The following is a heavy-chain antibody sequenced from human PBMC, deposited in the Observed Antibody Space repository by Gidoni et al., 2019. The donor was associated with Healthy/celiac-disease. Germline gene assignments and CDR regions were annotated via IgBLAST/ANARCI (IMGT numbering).Heavy chain of an antibody. J-gene: IGHJ6*02. CDR2: MNPNSGNT. D-gene: IGHD5-12*01. Sequence: QVQLVQSGAEVKKHGASVKVSCKASGYTFTSYDINWVRLATGQGLEWMGWMNPNSGNTGYAQKFQGRVTMTRNTSISTAYMELSSLRSEDTAVYYCARPSGGIRGYSGSRNGMDVWGQGTTVTVSS. CDR3: ARPSGGIRGYSGSRNGMDV. V-gene: IGHV1-8*01. CDR1: GYTFTSYD.